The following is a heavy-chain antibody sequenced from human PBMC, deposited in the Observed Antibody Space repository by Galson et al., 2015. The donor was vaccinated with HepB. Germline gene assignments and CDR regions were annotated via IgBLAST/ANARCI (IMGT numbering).Heavy chain of an antibody. J-gene: IGHJ3*01. CDR2: IYPGDSNT. D-gene: IGHD5-24*01. Sequence: QSGAEVKKPGESLKISCKGSGYSFSRYWIAWVRQMPGKGLEWMGVIYPGDSNTRYSPSLQGQVSFSADKSISTAYLHWSSLKASDTAMYYCARSRGRPNAFDYWGQGTVLTVFS. V-gene: IGHV5-51*01. CDR1: GYSFSRYW. CDR3: ARSRGRPNAFDY.